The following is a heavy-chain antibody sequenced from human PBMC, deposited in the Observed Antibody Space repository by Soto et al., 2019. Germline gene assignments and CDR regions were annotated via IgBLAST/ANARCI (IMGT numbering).Heavy chain of an antibody. Sequence: GGSLRLSCAASGFTFSSYAMSWVRQAPGKGLEWVSAISGSGGSTYYADSVKGRFTISRDNSKNTLYLQMNSLRAEDTAVYYCAKDPYPRGDSYGYYYYGMDVWGQGTTVTVSS. D-gene: IGHD5-18*01. CDR3: AKDPYPRGDSYGYYYYGMDV. CDR2: ISGSGGST. J-gene: IGHJ6*02. V-gene: IGHV3-23*01. CDR1: GFTFSSYA.